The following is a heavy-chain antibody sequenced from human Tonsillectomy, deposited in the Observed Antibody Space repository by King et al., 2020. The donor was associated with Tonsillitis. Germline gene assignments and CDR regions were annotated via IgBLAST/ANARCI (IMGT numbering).Heavy chain of an antibody. CDR2: ISYDGSKK. D-gene: IGHD6-6*01. J-gene: IGHJ6*02. CDR1: GFTFDDYA. Sequence: VQLVESGGGLVETGRSLRLSCVASGFTFDDYAMHWVRQAPGKGLEWVAVISYDGSKKYYADSVKGRFTISRDNSKNTLYLQMNSLRAEDTAFYYCAKELRSSSSGFFGDYYYGMDVWGQGTTVTVSS. CDR3: AKELRSSSSGFFGDYYYGMDV. V-gene: IGHV3-30*18.